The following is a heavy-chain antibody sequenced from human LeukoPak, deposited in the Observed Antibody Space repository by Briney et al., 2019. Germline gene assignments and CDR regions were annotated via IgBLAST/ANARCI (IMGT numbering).Heavy chain of an antibody. CDR2: INTNTGNP. CDR3: ARYGGNRPPCFQH. Sequence: GASVKVSCKASGYAFTSYGISWVRQAPGQGLEWMGWINTNTGNPTYAQGFTGRFVFSLDTSVSTAYLQISSLKAEDTAVYYCARYGGNRPPCFQHWGQGTLVTVSS. D-gene: IGHD3-16*01. CDR1: GYAFTSYG. J-gene: IGHJ1*01. V-gene: IGHV7-4-1*02.